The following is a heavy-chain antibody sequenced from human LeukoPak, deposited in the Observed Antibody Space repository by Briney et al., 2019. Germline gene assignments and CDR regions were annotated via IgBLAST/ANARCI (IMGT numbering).Heavy chain of an antibody. CDR2: IYHSGST. J-gene: IGHJ4*02. Sequence: SETLSLTCTVSGGSISSSSYYWGWIRQPPGKGLEWIGSIYHSGSTYYNPSLKSRVTISVDTSKNQFSLKLSSVTAADTAVYYCAREGGSYYPHYYFDYWGQGTLVTVSS. D-gene: IGHD1-26*01. CDR3: AREGGSYYPHYYFDY. CDR1: GGSISSSSYY. V-gene: IGHV4-39*07.